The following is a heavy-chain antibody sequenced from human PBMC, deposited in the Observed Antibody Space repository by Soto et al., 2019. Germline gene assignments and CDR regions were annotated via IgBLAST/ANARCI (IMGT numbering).Heavy chain of an antibody. Sequence: SETLSLTCTVSGGSISSGGYYWSWIRQHPGKGLEWIGYIYYSGSTYYNPSLKSRVTISVDTSKNQFSLKLSSVTAAYTAVYYCARILSIAAAGRPYSWFDPWGQGTLVTVSS. V-gene: IGHV4-31*03. J-gene: IGHJ5*02. D-gene: IGHD6-13*01. CDR2: IYYSGST. CDR1: GGSISSGGYY. CDR3: ARILSIAAAGRPYSWFDP.